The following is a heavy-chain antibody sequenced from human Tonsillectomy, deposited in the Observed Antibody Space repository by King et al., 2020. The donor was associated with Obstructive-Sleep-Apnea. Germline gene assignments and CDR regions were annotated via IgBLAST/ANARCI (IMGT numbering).Heavy chain of an antibody. D-gene: IGHD5-12*01. CDR1: GFTFSSYA. V-gene: IGHV3-23*04. Sequence: VQLVESGGGLVQPGGSLRLSCAASGFTFSSYAMSWVRQAPGKGLEWVSAISGSGGSTYYADSGKGRFTISRDNSKNTLYLQMNSLKAEDTAVYYCAKSTGVATRGYDYWGQGTLVTVSS. CDR2: ISGSGGST. J-gene: IGHJ4*02. CDR3: AKSTGVATRGYDY.